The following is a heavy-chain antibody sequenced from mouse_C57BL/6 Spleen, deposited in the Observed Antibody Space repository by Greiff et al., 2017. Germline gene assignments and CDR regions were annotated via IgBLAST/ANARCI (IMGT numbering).Heavy chain of an antibody. Sequence: EVKLMESGPELVKPGASVKMSCKASGYTFTDYNMHWVKQSHGKSLEWIGYINPNNGGTSYNQKFKGKATLTVNKSSSTAYMELRSLTSEDSAVYYCARGIYYAMDYWGQGTSVTVSS. CDR1: GYTFTDYN. CDR2: INPNNGGT. CDR3: ARGIYYAMDY. J-gene: IGHJ4*01. V-gene: IGHV1-22*01.